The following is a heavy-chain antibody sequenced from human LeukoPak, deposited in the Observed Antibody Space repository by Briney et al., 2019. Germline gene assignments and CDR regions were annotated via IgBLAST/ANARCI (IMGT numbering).Heavy chain of an antibody. CDR1: GFSLSTSGVG. J-gene: IGHJ5*02. D-gene: IGHD3-10*01. CDR2: IYWNDDK. CDR3: AHRRPLWLAREYNWFDP. Sequence: ESGPTLVNPTQTLTLTCTFSGFSLSTSGVGVGWIRQPPGKALEWLALIYWNDDKRYSPSLKSRLTITKDTSKNQVVLTMTNMDPVDTATYYCAHRRPLWLAREYNWFDPWGQGTLVTVSS. V-gene: IGHV2-5*01.